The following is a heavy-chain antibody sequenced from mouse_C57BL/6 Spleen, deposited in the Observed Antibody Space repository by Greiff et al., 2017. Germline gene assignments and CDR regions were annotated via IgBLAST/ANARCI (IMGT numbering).Heavy chain of an antibody. CDR3: ARSLISTTVVANYAMDY. CDR2: IYPGDGDT. J-gene: IGHJ4*01. CDR1: GYAFSSSW. D-gene: IGHD1-1*01. Sequence: QVQLQQSGPELVKPGASVKISCKASGYAFSSSWMNWVKQRPGKGLEWIGRIYPGDGDTNYNGKFKGKATLTADNSSRTAYMQLSSLTSEDSAVYFCARSLISTTVVANYAMDYWGQGTSVTVSS. V-gene: IGHV1-82*01.